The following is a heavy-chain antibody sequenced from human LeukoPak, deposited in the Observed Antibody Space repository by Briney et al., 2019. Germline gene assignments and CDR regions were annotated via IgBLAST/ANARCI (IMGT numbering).Heavy chain of an antibody. CDR3: ARVFDS. CDR2: VFYTGKT. V-gene: IGHV4-39*07. J-gene: IGHJ4*02. Sequence: SETLSLTCTVSGGSVSTSDYYWGWIRQSPVKGLEWIGDVFYTGKTNYNPSLRGRATISIDTSKNQFSLKLTCVTAADTAVYYCARVFDSWGRGTLVTVSS. CDR1: GGSVSTSDYY.